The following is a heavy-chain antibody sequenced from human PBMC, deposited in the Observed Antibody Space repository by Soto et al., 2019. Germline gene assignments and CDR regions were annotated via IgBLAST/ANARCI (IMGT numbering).Heavy chain of an antibody. CDR2: IYYSGST. Sequence: GWIRQPPGKGLEWIGSIYYSGSTYYNPSLKSRVTISVDTSKNQFSLKLSSVTAADTAVYYCARVRLGELFSWFDPWGQGTLVTVSS. J-gene: IGHJ5*02. V-gene: IGHV4-39*01. D-gene: IGHD3-16*01. CDR3: ARVRLGELFSWFDP.